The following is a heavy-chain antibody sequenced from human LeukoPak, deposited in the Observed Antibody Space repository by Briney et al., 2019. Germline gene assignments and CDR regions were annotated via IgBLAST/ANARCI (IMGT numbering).Heavy chain of an antibody. V-gene: IGHV3-7*01. CDR2: IKQDGSEK. D-gene: IGHD3-10*01. CDR3: ARDRRVLLWFGELTTYFDY. J-gene: IGHJ4*02. CDR1: GFTFNSYG. Sequence: PGGSLRLSCAASGFTFNSYGMHWVRQAPGKGLEWVANIKQDGSEKYYVDSVKGRFTISRDNAKNSLYLQMNSLRAEDTAVYYCARDRRVLLWFGELTTYFDYWGQGTLVTVSS.